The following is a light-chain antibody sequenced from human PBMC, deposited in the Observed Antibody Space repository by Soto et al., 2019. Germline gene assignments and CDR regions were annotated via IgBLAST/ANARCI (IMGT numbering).Light chain of an antibody. CDR2: DVS. CDR1: SSDVGGYNY. J-gene: IGLJ1*01. CDR3: SSYISSSTHV. Sequence: QSALTQPASVSGSPGQSITISCTGTSSDVGGYNYVSWYQQHPGKAPKLMIYDVSNRPSGVSNRFSGSKSGNTASLTISGLQAEDEADYYCSSYISSSTHVFGTGTQVTVL. V-gene: IGLV2-14*01.